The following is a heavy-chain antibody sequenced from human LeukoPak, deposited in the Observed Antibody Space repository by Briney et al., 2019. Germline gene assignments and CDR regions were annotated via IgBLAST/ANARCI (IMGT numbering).Heavy chain of an antibody. Sequence: GGSLSLSCAPSGFTFSSYEMNWVRQAPGKGLEWVSYIISSGSTIYHADSVKGRFTISRDNAKNSLYLQMNSLKAEDTAVYYCAELGITMIGGVWGKGTTVTIST. CDR3: AELGITMIGGV. CDR2: IISSGSTI. V-gene: IGHV3-48*03. J-gene: IGHJ6*04. D-gene: IGHD3-10*02. CDR1: GFTFSSYE.